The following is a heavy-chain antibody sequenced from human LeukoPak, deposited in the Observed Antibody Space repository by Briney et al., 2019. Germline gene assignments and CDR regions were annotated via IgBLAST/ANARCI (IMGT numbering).Heavy chain of an antibody. CDR1: GFILSGYS. CDR2: ITTSSSTK. Sequence: PGGSLRLSCAASGFILSGYSMNWVRQAPGKGLEWISYITTSSSTKYYVDSVKGRFTISRDNAKNSLYLQMNSLRAEDTAVYYCASRAEYSSSSYAFDIWGQGTMVTVSS. J-gene: IGHJ3*02. V-gene: IGHV3-48*04. D-gene: IGHD6-6*01. CDR3: ASRAEYSSSSYAFDI.